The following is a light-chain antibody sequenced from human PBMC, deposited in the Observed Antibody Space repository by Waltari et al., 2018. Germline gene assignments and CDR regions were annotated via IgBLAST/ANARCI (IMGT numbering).Light chain of an antibody. V-gene: IGKV3-20*01. CDR3: HQYGSSPGT. Sequence: EIVLMQSPGTLSLSPGERGTLSCRASQSVSNKYLAWYKQKPGQAPRLLIYGASHRATGIPDRFSGSGSGTDFTLTISRLEPEDFAVYSCHQYGSSPGTFGQGTKVEIK. CDR2: GAS. J-gene: IGKJ1*01. CDR1: QSVSNKY.